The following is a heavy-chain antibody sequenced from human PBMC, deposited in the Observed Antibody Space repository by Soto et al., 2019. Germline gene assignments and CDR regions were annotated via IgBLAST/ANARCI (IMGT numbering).Heavy chain of an antibody. CDR2: INSDTGYT. Sequence: ASVKVSCKASGFTFSHHSIHWVRQAPGQRLEWMGWINSDTGYTKYSQKFQARLTITWDSSAKTAYMELSSLQSEDTAVYYCVRGKEAGVWFDPWGQGTLVGVSS. V-gene: IGHV1-3*04. J-gene: IGHJ5*02. CDR1: GFTFSHHS. CDR3: VRGKEAGVWFDP. D-gene: IGHD3-10*01.